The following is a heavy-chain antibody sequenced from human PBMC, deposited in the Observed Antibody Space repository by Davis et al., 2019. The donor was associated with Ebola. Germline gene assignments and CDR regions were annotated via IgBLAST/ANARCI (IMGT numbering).Heavy chain of an antibody. D-gene: IGHD2-21*02. CDR1: GFTFSGPS. J-gene: IGHJ3*02. CDR2: ISVGTGAI. Sequence: GESLKISCAASGFTFSGPSMNWVRRAPGKGLEWVSHISVGTGAIEYADSVKGRFTMSRDNAKNSLYLQMNSLRDENTAVYYCARGRDDAFDIWRQGTTVTVSS. CDR3: ARGRDDAFDI. V-gene: IGHV3-48*02.